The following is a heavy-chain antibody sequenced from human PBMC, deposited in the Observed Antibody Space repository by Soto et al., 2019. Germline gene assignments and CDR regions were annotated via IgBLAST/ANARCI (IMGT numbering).Heavy chain of an antibody. V-gene: IGHV4-4*02. D-gene: IGHD1-1*01. CDR2: VHISGHS. J-gene: IGHJ5*01. Sequence: SETLSLTCTLSGGSVRAPDWWNWVRQSPDKGLEWIAEVHISGHSNYNPSLRSRVSVSIDSSKNQFYLNLNSVTAADTAIYYCARVRQGCSANNCSFDPWGQGTQVTVSS. CDR1: GGSVRAPDW. CDR3: ARVRQGCSANNCSFDP.